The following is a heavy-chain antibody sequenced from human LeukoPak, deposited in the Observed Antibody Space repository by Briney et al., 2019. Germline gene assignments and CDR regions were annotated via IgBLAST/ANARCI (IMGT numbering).Heavy chain of an antibody. V-gene: IGHV3-30-3*01. Sequence: GGSLRLSCAASGFTFSSYAMPWVRQAPGKGLEWVAVISYDGSNKYYADSVKGRFTISRDNSKNTLYLQMNSLRAEDTAVYYCARDRGTTAGYYFDYWGQGTLVTVSS. CDR1: GFTFSSYA. CDR3: ARDRGTTAGYYFDY. J-gene: IGHJ4*02. D-gene: IGHD1-1*01. CDR2: ISYDGSNK.